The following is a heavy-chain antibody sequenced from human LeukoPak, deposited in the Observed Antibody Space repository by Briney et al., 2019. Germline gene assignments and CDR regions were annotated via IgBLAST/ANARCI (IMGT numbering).Heavy chain of an antibody. CDR3: SGHCSSTSCHGDY. CDR2: IYYSGST. D-gene: IGHD2-2*01. CDR1: GGSISSYY. J-gene: IGHJ4*02. V-gene: IGHV4-59*08. Sequence: SETLSLTCTVSGGSISSYYWSWIRQPPGEGLEWLGYIYYSGSTNYNPSLKSRVTISVDTSKNQFSLKLSSVTAADTAVYYCSGHCSSTSCHGDYWGQGTLVTVSS.